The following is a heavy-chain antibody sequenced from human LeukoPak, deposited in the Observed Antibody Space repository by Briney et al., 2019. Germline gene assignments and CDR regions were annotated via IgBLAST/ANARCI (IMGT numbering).Heavy chain of an antibody. CDR2: IYHSGST. CDR3: ARVHYYDSSGYYYEYFDY. J-gene: IGHJ4*02. D-gene: IGHD3-22*01. Sequence: SETLSLTCAVSGGSISSGGYSWSWIRQPPGKGLEWIGYIYHSGSTYYNPSLKSRVTISVDRSKNQFSLKLSSVTAADTAVYYCARVHYYDSSGYYYEYFDYWGQGTLVTVSS. V-gene: IGHV4-30-2*01. CDR1: GGSISSGGYS.